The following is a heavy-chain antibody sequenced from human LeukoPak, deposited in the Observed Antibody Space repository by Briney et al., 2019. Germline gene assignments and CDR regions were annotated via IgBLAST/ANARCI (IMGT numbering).Heavy chain of an antibody. D-gene: IGHD2/OR15-2a*01. CDR2: INHSGST. J-gene: IGHJ4*02. CDR1: GGSFSTYY. V-gene: IGHV4-34*01. Sequence: SETLSLTCAVYGGSFSTYYWSWIRQSPGKGLEWIGEINHSGSTNYSPSVGSRVTISVDASKNQFSLKLSSVTAADTAVYYCARGSRNSLVRLDYWGQGTLVTVSS. CDR3: ARGSRNSLVRLDY.